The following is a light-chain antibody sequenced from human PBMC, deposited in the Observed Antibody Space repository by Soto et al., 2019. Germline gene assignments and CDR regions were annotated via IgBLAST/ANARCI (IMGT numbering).Light chain of an antibody. Sequence: TELADSPAAVSFAPEESGTLSCSTSQSVSSSYLAWYQQKPGLAPRLLIYDASSRATGIPDRFSGSGSGTDFTLTSSRLEPEDFAVDYCQQYDSTLGTSAQATKVDIK. J-gene: IGKJ1*01. CDR3: QQYDSTLGT. CDR2: DAS. CDR1: QSVSSSY. V-gene: IGKV3D-20*01.